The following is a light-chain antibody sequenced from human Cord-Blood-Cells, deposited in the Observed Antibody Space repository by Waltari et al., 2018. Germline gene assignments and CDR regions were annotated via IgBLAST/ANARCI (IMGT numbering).Light chain of an antibody. CDR2: EVS. J-gene: IGLJ2*01. V-gene: IGLV2-8*01. CDR1: RRHVGGYNY. Sequence: QSALTPRPSASGSPGQSVTISCTGTRRHVGGYNYVSRYQHPPGKAPKLMIYEVSKRPSGVPDRFSGSKSGNTASLTVSGLQAEDEADYYCSSYAGSNNLRVFGGGTKLTVL. CDR3: SSYAGSNNLRV.